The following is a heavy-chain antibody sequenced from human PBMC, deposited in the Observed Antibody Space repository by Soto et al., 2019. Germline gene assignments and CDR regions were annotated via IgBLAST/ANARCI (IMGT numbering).Heavy chain of an antibody. J-gene: IGHJ6*02. CDR2: ISAYNGNT. CDR3: AIDMEWLRPDSKVFYYYYGMDV. D-gene: IGHD5-12*01. Sequence: ASVKVSCKASGYTFTSYGISWVRQAPGQGLEWMGWISAYNGNTNYAQKLQGRVTMTTDTSTSTAYMELRSLRSDDTAVYYCAIDMEWLRPDSKVFYYYYGMDVWGQGTTVTVSS. CDR1: GYTFTSYG. V-gene: IGHV1-18*04.